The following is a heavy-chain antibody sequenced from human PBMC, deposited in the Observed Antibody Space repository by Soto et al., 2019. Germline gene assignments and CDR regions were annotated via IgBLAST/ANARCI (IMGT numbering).Heavy chain of an antibody. J-gene: IGHJ4*02. D-gene: IGHD2-21*02. V-gene: IGHV4-61*01. Sequence: SETLSLTCTVSGGSVSSGSYYWSWIRQPPGKGLEWIGYIYYSGSTNYNPSLKSRVTISVDTSKNQFSLKLSSVTAADTAVYYCARTSVVTAILFDYWGQGXLVTVYS. CDR2: IYYSGST. CDR3: ARTSVVTAILFDY. CDR1: GGSVSSGSYY.